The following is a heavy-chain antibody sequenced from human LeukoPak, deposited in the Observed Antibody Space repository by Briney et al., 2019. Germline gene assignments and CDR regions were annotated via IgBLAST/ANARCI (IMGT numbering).Heavy chain of an antibody. CDR2: IRYDGSNK. CDR1: GFTFSSYG. J-gene: IGHJ6*02. D-gene: IGHD5-12*01. Sequence: GGSLRLSCAASGFTFSSYGMHWVRQAPGKGLEWVAFIRYDGSNKYYADSVKGRFTISRDNSKNTLYLQMNSLRAEDMAVYYCAKDLYSGYDPSLNYGMDVWGQGTTVTVSS. CDR3: AKDLYSGYDPSLNYGMDV. V-gene: IGHV3-30*02.